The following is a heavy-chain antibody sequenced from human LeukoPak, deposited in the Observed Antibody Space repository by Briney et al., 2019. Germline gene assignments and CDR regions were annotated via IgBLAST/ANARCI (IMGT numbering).Heavy chain of an antibody. CDR2: IWPDGSNK. J-gene: IGHJ3*01. Sequence: HAGGSLRLSCEASGLTFSSYGIHWVRQAPGKGLEWVAVIWPDGSNKYYADSVKGRFIISRDNSKNTLWLQMNSLRDEDTAVYYCASAAGAFDSWGQGTLVTVSS. CDR3: ASAAGAFDS. D-gene: IGHD6-13*01. CDR1: GLTFSSYG. V-gene: IGHV3-33*01.